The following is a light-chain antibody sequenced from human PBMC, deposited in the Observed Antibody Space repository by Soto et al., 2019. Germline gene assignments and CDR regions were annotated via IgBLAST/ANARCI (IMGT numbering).Light chain of an antibody. CDR3: QHYNNWPPWT. CDR1: QSVSSN. J-gene: IGKJ1*01. V-gene: IGKV3-15*01. CDR2: GAS. Sequence: EIVMTQSPATLSVSPGERATLSCRASQSVSSNLAWYQQKPGQAPRLLIYGASTRATGIPARSSGSRSGTEFTLTISSLQSEDFAIYYCQHYNNWPPWTFGQGTKVEIK.